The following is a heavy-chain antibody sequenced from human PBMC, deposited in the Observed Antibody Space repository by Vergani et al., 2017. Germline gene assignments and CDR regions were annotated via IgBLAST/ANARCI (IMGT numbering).Heavy chain of an antibody. CDR2: IIPIFGTA. V-gene: IGHV1-69*12. J-gene: IGHJ6*02. CDR1: GGTFSSYA. Sequence: QVQLVQSGAEVKKPGSSVKVSCKASGGTFSSYAISWVRQAPGQGLEWMGGIIPIFGTANYAQKFQGRVTITADESTSTAYMELSSLRSEDTAVYYCARELPGYCSGGSCYPGYYYYGMDVWGQGTTVTVSS. D-gene: IGHD2-15*01. CDR3: ARELPGYCSGGSCYPGYYYYGMDV.